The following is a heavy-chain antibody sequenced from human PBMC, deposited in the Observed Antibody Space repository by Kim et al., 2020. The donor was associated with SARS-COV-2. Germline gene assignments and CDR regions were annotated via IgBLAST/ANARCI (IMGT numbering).Heavy chain of an antibody. CDR3: TKGRYGDYGGFDF. V-gene: IGHV3-9*01. D-gene: IGHD4-17*01. Sequence: YADSVKGRFTSTRDNAENSLYLQMNSLRAEDTALYYCTKGRYGDYGGFDFWGQGTLVTVSS. J-gene: IGHJ4*02.